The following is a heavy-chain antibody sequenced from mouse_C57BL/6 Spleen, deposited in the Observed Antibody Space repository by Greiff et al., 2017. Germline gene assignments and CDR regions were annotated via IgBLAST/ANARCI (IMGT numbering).Heavy chain of an antibody. D-gene: IGHD3-2*02. V-gene: IGHV1-53*01. CDR3: ARSQAFFMDY. CDR1: GYTFTIYW. J-gene: IGHJ4*01. Sequence: QVQLQQPGPELVKPGASVKLSCKASGYTFTIYWIHWVTQRPGQGLEWIGNINPSNGGTNYNEKFKSKATLTVDKSSSTAYMQLSSLTSEDSAVYDCARSQAFFMDYWGQGTSVTVSS. CDR2: INPSNGGT.